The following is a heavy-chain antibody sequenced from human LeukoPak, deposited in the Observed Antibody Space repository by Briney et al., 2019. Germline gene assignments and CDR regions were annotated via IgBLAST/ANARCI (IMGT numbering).Heavy chain of an antibody. J-gene: IGHJ4*02. CDR2: ISSSSSTI. CDR1: GFTFSSYS. V-gene: IGHV3-48*02. D-gene: IGHD3-3*01. CDR3: ARGSYYDFWSVSY. Sequence: PGGSLRLSCAASGFTFSSYSMNWVRQAPGKGLEWVSYISSSSSTIYYADSVKGRFTISRGNAKNSLYLQMNSLRDEDTAVYYCARGSYYDFWSVSYWGQGTLVTVSS.